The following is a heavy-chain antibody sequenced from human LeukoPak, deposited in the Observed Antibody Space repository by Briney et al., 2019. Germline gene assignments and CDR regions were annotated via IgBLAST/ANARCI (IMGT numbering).Heavy chain of an antibody. J-gene: IGHJ4*02. V-gene: IGHV4-59*01. Sequence: PSETLSLTCTVSGGSISSYYWSWIRQPPGKGLEWIGYIYYSGSTNYNPSLKSRVTISVDTSKKQFSLKLSSVTAADTAVYYCARGRWSYGPFDSWGQGTLVTVSS. CDR2: IYYSGST. D-gene: IGHD3-16*01. CDR1: GGSISSYY. CDR3: ARGRWSYGPFDS.